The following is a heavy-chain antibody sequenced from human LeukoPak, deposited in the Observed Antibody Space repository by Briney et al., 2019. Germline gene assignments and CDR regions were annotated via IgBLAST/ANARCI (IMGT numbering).Heavy chain of an antibody. V-gene: IGHV5-51*01. D-gene: IGHD2-15*01. J-gene: IGHJ3*02. CDR3: ASSGRGRGAFDI. CDR2: IYPGDSDT. CDR1: GSIFTSYW. Sequence: PGASLKISCQGSGSIFTSYWIGWVRQLPGKGLEWMGIIYPGDSDTRYSPSFQGQVTISADKSISTAYLQWSSLKASDTAMYYCASSGRGRGAFDIWGQGTMVTVSS.